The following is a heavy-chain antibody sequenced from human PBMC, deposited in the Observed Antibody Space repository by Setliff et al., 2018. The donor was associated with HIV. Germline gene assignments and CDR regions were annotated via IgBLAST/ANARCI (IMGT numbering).Heavy chain of an antibody. V-gene: IGHV4-4*02. J-gene: IGHJ4*02. D-gene: IGHD3-10*01. CDR1: DDSISSSYW. Sequence: SETLSLTCAVSDDSISSSYWWSWVRQPPGKELEWIGEISHSGSTNYNPSLRSRVNISVDKSKTQFSLKLTSVTAADTAVYFCAGGGGSGSYPGPYYLDYWGQGMLVT. CDR3: AGGGGSGSYPGPYYLDY. CDR2: ISHSGST.